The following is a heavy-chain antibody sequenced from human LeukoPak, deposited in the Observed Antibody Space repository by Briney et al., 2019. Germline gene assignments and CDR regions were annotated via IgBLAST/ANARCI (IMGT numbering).Heavy chain of an antibody. CDR2: IFSGGNT. Sequence: PSETLSLTCTVSGGYISSYYWSWIRQPAGKGLEWIGHIFSGGNTNYNPSLKGRVTMSEETSKNQIFLHLTSVTAADTAVYYCARDLKVMAVADGWANNHYYMDVRGKGTTVAVSS. CDR3: ARDLKVMAVADGWANNHYYMDV. CDR1: GGYISSYY. V-gene: IGHV4-4*07. J-gene: IGHJ6*03. D-gene: IGHD6-19*01.